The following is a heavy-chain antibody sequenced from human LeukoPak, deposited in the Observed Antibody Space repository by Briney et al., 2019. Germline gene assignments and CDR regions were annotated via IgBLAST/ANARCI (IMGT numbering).Heavy chain of an antibody. V-gene: IGHV3-48*03. J-gene: IGHJ3*02. CDR1: GFTFSSYE. CDR3: ARGVDTAMILWSAFDI. D-gene: IGHD5-18*01. Sequence: GSLRLSCAASGFTFSSYEMNWVRQAPGKGLEWVSYISSSGSTIYYAYSVKGRFTISRDNAKNSLYLQMNSPRAEDTAVYYCARGVDTAMILWSAFDIWGQGTMVTVSS. CDR2: ISSSGSTI.